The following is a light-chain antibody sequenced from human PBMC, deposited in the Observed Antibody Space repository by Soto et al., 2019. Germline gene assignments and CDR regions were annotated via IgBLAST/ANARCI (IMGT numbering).Light chain of an antibody. J-gene: IGKJ2*01. CDR1: QSFSNW. Sequence: DIQMTQSPSTLSASVGDRVSITCRASQSFSNWLAWYQQKPGKAPQILIYVSSMDNVVPSRFSGSGSGTEFTLTISSLQPDDSAMYYCQQYNSYSDTFGQGTKLEI. V-gene: IGKV1-5*01. CDR2: VS. CDR3: QQYNSYSDT.